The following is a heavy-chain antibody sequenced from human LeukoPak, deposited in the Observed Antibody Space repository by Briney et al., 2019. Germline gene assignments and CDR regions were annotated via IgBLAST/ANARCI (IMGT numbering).Heavy chain of an antibody. J-gene: IGHJ4*02. V-gene: IGHV4-39*07. CDR2: IYHSGST. CDR3: ARETRYNSPLDY. D-gene: IGHD1-1*01. Sequence: SETLSLTCTVSGGSISSSSYYWGWIRQPPGKGLEWIGEIYHSGSTNYNPSLKSRVTISVDKSKNQFSLKLSSVTAADTAVYYCARETRYNSPLDYWGQGTLVTVSS. CDR1: GGSISSSSYY.